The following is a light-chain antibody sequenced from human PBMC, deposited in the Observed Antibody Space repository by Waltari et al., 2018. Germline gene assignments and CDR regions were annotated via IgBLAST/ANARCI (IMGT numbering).Light chain of an antibody. Sequence: EIVLTQSPGTASLSPGERVTLSCRASQSVGSSSLAWYQQKPGQAPRLVIYRASRRATGIPDRFSGGGSVTDFSLTISRLEPEDFAVYYCQQHGTLPATFGQGTKVEIK. J-gene: IGKJ1*01. CDR1: QSVGSSS. CDR3: QQHGTLPAT. V-gene: IGKV3-20*01. CDR2: RAS.